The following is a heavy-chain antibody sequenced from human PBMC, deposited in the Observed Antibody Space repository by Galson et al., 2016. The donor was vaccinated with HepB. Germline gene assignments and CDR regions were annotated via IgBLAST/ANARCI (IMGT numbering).Heavy chain of an antibody. CDR3: ARPHVAMVTGYYYGMDV. Sequence: SLRLSCAVSGFTFNSYAMTWVRQAPGKGLERVSGISGSGGSTYYADSVKGRFTISRDTSKNTLNLQMNSLRAEDTAVYYCARPHVAMVTGYYYGMDVWGQGTTVTVSS. D-gene: IGHD5-18*01. V-gene: IGHV3-23*01. CDR2: ISGSGGST. J-gene: IGHJ6*02. CDR1: GFTFNSYA.